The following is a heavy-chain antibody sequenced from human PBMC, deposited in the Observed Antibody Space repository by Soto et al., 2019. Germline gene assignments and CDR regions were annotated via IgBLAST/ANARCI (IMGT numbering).Heavy chain of an antibody. CDR2: IYYSGST. CDR3: ARLYDSSGYYIIYYWYFDL. Sequence: SETLSLTCTVSDGSISSYYWSWIRQPPGKGLEWIGYIYYSGSTNYNPSLKSRVTISVDTSKNQFSLKLSSVTAADTAVYYCARLYDSSGYYIIYYWYFDLWGRGTLVTVSS. D-gene: IGHD3-22*01. J-gene: IGHJ2*01. V-gene: IGHV4-59*01. CDR1: DGSISSYY.